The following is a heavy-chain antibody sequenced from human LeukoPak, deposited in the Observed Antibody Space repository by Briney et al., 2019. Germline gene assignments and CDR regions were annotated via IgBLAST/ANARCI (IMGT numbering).Heavy chain of an antibody. CDR3: ARERVPTVYYYDSSGYYFFDY. J-gene: IGHJ4*02. D-gene: IGHD3-22*01. CDR1: GGSISSSSYY. Sequence: SETLSLTCTVSGGSISSSSYYWGWIRQPPGKGLEWIGSIYYSGSTYYNPSLKSRVTISVDTSKNQFSLKLTSVTAADTAVYYCARERVPTVYYYDSSGYYFFDYWGQGTLVTVSS. V-gene: IGHV4-39*07. CDR2: IYYSGST.